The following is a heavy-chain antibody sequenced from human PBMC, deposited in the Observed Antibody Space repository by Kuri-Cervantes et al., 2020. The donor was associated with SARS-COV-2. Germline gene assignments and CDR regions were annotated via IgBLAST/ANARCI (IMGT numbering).Heavy chain of an antibody. D-gene: IGHD2-15*01. CDR2: IYSGGSST. J-gene: IGHJ6*02. V-gene: IGHV3-23*03. CDR3: ARDPLSPYCSGGSCRTDD. Sequence: GGSLRLSCAASGFTFSSYAMSWVRQAPGKGLEWVSVIYSGGSSTYYADSVKGRFTISRDNAKNSLYLQMNSLRAEDTAVYYCARDPLSPYCSGGSCRTDDWGQGTTVTVSS. CDR1: GFTFSSYA.